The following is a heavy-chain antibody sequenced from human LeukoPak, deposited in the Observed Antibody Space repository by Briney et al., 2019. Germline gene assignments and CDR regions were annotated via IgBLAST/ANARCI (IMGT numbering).Heavy chain of an antibody. J-gene: IGHJ4*02. CDR2: ISAYNGNT. V-gene: IGHV1-18*01. D-gene: IGHD6-19*01. CDR3: ARDEGIAVAGFFDY. CDR1: GYTFTSYA. Sequence: ASVKVSCTASGYTFTSYAMNWVRQAPGQGLEWMGWISAYNGNTNYAQKLQGRVTMTTDTSTSTAYMELRSLRSDDTAVYYCARDEGIAVAGFFDYWGQGALVTVSS.